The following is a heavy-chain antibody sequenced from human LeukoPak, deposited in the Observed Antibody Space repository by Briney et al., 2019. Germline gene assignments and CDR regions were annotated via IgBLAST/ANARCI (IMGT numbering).Heavy chain of an antibody. V-gene: IGHV3-23*01. CDR1: GFTVSSNY. CDR3: AAEKEDFDY. J-gene: IGHJ4*02. D-gene: IGHD6-13*01. Sequence: GGSLRLSCAASGFTVSSNYMSWVRQAPGKGLEWVSAISGSGGSTYYADPVKGRFTISRDNSKNTLYLQMNSLRAEDTAVYYCAAEKEDFDYWGQGTLVTVSS. CDR2: ISGSGGST.